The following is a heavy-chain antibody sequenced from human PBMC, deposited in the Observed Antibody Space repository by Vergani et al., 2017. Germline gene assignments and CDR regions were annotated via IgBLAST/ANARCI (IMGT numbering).Heavy chain of an antibody. D-gene: IGHD3-3*01. Sequence: EVQLVESGGGLVKPGRSLRLSCAASGFTFDDYAMHWVRHAPGKGLEWVSGISWNSGSIGYADSVKGRFTISRDNAKNSLYLQMNSLRAEDTAVYYCARRGYDFWSGSNWFDPWGQGTLVTVSS. V-gene: IGHV3-9*01. CDR1: GFTFDDYA. CDR2: ISWNSGSI. CDR3: ARRGYDFWSGSNWFDP. J-gene: IGHJ5*02.